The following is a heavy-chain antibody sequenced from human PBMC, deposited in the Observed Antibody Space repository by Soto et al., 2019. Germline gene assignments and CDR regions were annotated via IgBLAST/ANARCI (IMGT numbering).Heavy chain of an antibody. CDR1: GFIFTDSA. J-gene: IGHJ5*02. V-gene: IGHV3-73*02. Sequence: EVQLVESGGGLVQPGGSLKLSFAPSGFIFTDSAVQWVRRASWKGLAWVGRVAEKTGSYATTYGASVKGSFTISRDESKPTAYQQMTSLKIEDTAVYYCMKYSGRPSTPAALGQGTLVTVSS. CDR2: VAEKTGSYAT. D-gene: IGHD1-26*01. CDR3: MKYSGRPSTPAA.